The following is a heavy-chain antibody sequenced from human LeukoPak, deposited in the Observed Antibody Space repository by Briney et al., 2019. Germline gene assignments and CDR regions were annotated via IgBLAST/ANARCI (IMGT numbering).Heavy chain of an antibody. D-gene: IGHD4-23*01. CDR3: ASSHYGGNSHYYMDV. J-gene: IGHJ6*03. CDR1: GFTFSSYS. CDR2: ISSSSYI. V-gene: IGHV3-21*01. Sequence: GSLRLSCAASGFTFSSYSMNWVRQAQGKGLEWVSSISSSSYIYYADSVKGRFTISRDNAKNSLYLQMNSLRAEDTAVYYCASSHYGGNSHYYMDVWGKGTTVTVSS.